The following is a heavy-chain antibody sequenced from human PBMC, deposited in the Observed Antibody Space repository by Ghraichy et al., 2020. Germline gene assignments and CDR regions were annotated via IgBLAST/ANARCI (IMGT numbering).Heavy chain of an antibody. CDR3: ARGGCSDRNCRWLANDPFDV. Sequence: SETLSLTCSVSGGSLNTHYWSWIRQPPGKGLDYIGYIYYNGSTNYNPSLKGRVTISIDTSNNQFSLRLNSVTAADTAVYYCARGGCSDRNCRWLANDPFDVWGQGTMVTVSS. J-gene: IGHJ3*01. CDR2: IYYNGST. V-gene: IGHV4-59*11. D-gene: IGHD2-15*01. CDR1: GGSLNTHY.